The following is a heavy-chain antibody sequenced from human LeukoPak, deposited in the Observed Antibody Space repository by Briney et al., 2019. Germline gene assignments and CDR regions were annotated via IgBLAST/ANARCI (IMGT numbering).Heavy chain of an antibody. CDR2: INHSGST. CDR1: GGSFSGYY. Sequence: SETLSLTCAVYGGSFSGYYWSWIRQPPGKGLEWIGEINHSGSTNYNPSLKSRVTIPVDTSKNQFSLKLSSVTAADTAVYYCARKGSSSWAYYFDYWGQGTLVTVSS. J-gene: IGHJ4*02. V-gene: IGHV4-34*01. CDR3: ARKGSSSWAYYFDY. D-gene: IGHD6-13*01.